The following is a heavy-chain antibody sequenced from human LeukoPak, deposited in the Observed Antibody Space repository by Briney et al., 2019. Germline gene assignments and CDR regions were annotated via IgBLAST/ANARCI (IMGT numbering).Heavy chain of an antibody. D-gene: IGHD3-22*01. CDR3: ARVNSRDSSGYYYFDY. J-gene: IGHJ4*02. CDR2: INTNTGNP. CDR1: GYTFTNYS. Sequence: ASVKVSCKASGYTFTNYSMNWVRQAPGQGLEWMGWINTNTGNPTYAQGFTGRFVFSLDTSVSTAYLQISSLKAEDTAVYYCARVNSRDSSGYYYFDYWGQGTLVTVSS. V-gene: IGHV7-4-1*02.